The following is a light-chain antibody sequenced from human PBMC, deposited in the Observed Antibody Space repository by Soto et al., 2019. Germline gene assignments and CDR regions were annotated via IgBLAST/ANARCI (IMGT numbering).Light chain of an antibody. CDR3: QQIYSTPWT. J-gene: IGKJ1*01. V-gene: IGKV1-39*01. Sequence: DIQMTQSPSSLSASMGDRVSITCRASQSIGTDLNWYQQKPGKAPKLLIYGASTLQGGVPSRFSGSVSGTEFTLTISSLQPGDLATYFCQQIYSTPWTFGQGTKVDI. CDR2: GAS. CDR1: QSIGTD.